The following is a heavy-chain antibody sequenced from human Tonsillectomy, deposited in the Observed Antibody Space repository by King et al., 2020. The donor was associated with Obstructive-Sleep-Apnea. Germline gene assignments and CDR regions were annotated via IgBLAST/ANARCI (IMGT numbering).Heavy chain of an antibody. CDR2: IRTKTDGAST. V-gene: IGHV3-15*01. J-gene: IGHJ4*02. CDR1: EFTFSNAW. D-gene: IGHD6-13*01. CDR3: TRGSAAAYFDY. Sequence: VQRVESGGGLVKAEGSLRRSCAASEFTFSNAWMSWVRQVPGKWMEWVGRIRTKTDGASTDYAAPVKGRFIIARDDSKNTLYLQMNSLKIEDTAVYYCTRGSAAAYFDYWGQGTLVTVSS.